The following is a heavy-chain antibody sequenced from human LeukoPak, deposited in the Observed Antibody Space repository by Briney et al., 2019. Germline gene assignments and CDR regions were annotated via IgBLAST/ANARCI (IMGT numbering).Heavy chain of an antibody. Sequence: SETLSLTCTVSGGSISSYYWSWIRQPPGKGLEWIGYISYSGSTNYNPSLKSRVTISGDTSKNQFSLKLSSVTAADTAVYYCARGRRSGTSFSFDHWGQGTLVTVSS. V-gene: IGHV4-59*01. J-gene: IGHJ4*02. CDR2: ISYSGST. CDR3: ARGRRSGTSFSFDH. D-gene: IGHD2-2*01. CDR1: GGSISSYY.